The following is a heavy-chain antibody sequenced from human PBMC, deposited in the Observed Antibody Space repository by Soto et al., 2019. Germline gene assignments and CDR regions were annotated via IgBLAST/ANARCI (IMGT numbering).Heavy chain of an antibody. CDR1: GGSFSGYY. J-gene: IGHJ4*02. CDR2: ITHRGST. CDR3: GRGPNIIELPVNYPENLGFAY. Sequence: PSETLSLTCAVYGGSFSGYYWSWIRQPPGKGLEWIGEITHRGSTNYNPSLKSRVTISVDTSKNQFSLRLRSVTAADTAVYYCGRGPNIIELPVNYPENLGFAYWGKGPPVTVSS. D-gene: IGHD2-2*01. V-gene: IGHV4-34*01.